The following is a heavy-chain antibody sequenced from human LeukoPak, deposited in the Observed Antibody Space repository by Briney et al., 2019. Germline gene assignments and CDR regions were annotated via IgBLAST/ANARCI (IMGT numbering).Heavy chain of an antibody. V-gene: IGHV1-2*02. CDR2: INPNSGGT. CDR3: ARVVTLQTYYYDSSGYAFNV. Sequence: ASVKVSCKASGYTFTSYDINWVRQATGQGLEWMGWINPNSGGTNYAQKFQGRVTMTRDTSISTAYMELSRLRSDDTAVYYCARVVTLQTYYYDSSGYAFNVWGQGTMVTVSS. CDR1: GYTFTSYD. J-gene: IGHJ3*01. D-gene: IGHD3-22*01.